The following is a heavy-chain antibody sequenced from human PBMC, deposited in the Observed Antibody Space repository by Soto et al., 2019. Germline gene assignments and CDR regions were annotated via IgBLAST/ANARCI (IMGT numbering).Heavy chain of an antibody. J-gene: IGHJ4*02. D-gene: IGHD6-6*01. CDR2: IIPILGIA. CDR3: AREVGVSSSDVTDTGPD. CDR1: GGTFSSYT. V-gene: IGHV1-69*04. Sequence: ASVKVSCKASGGTFSSYTISWVRQAPGQGLEWMGRIIPILGIANYAQKFQGRVTITADKSTSTAYMELSSLRSEDTAVYYCAREVGVSSSDVTDTGPDWGQGTLVNVSS.